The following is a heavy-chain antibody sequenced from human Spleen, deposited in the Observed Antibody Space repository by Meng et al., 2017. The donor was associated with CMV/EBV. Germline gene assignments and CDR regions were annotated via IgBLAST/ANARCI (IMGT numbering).Heavy chain of an antibody. Sequence: GESLKISCAASGFTFSNYEINWVRQAPGKGLQWVSYISASATTTYYVDSVQGRFTISRDNAKNSLYLEMNSLRAEDTAIYYCARGWSLYAFDIWGQGTMVTVSS. V-gene: IGHV3-48*03. J-gene: IGHJ3*02. D-gene: IGHD6-13*01. CDR1: GFTFSNYE. CDR3: ARGWSLYAFDI. CDR2: ISASATTT.